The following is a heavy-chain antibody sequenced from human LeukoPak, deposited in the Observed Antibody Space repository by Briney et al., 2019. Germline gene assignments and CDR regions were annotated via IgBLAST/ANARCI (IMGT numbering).Heavy chain of an antibody. V-gene: IGHV4-39*02. Sequence: SETLSLTCTVSGGSISSSSYYWGWIRQPPGKGLEWIGSIYYSGSTYCNPSLKSRVTISVDTSKNQFSLKLSSVTAADTAVYYCAREITSGDYSDYWGQGTLVTVSS. CDR3: AREITSGDYSDY. J-gene: IGHJ4*02. CDR1: GGSISSSSYY. D-gene: IGHD3-16*01. CDR2: IYYSGST.